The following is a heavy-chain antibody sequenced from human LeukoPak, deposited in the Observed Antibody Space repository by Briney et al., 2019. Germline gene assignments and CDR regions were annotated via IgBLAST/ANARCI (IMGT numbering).Heavy chain of an antibody. CDR3: ANSFDTSGYPFDY. Sequence: ASVKVSCKASGYTFTGYYMHWVRQAAGQGLDWMGLINPNSGGTNYDQKFQGRVTMTRDTSISTAYMELSRLRYDDTAVYYCANSFDTSGYPFDYWGQGTLVTVSS. V-gene: IGHV1-2*02. CDR2: INPNSGGT. J-gene: IGHJ4*02. D-gene: IGHD3-22*01. CDR1: GYTFTGYY.